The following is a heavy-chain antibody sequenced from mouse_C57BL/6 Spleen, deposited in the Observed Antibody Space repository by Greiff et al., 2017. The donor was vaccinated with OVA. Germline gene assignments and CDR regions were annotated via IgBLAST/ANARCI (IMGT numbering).Heavy chain of an antibody. V-gene: IGHV8-12*01. Sequence: QVTLQVSGPGILQSSPTLSLTCSFSGFSLSTSGMGVSWLRPPSGKGLEWLAHIYWDDDKCYNPSLKSPLTISKDTSRNQVFLKITSVNTADTATYYCARRMGDYGPHFDYWGQGTTLTVSS. D-gene: IGHD2-4*01. J-gene: IGHJ2*01. CDR2: IYWDDDK. CDR1: GFSLSTSGMG. CDR3: ARRMGDYGPHFDY.